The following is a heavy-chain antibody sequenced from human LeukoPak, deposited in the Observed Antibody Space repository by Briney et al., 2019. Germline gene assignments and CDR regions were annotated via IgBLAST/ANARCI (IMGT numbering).Heavy chain of an antibody. CDR1: GFTFCTFE. CDR3: ARDSSYYGSGSFSD. V-gene: IGHV3-48*03. J-gene: IGHJ4*02. CDR2: ISSSGSTI. Sequence: GGSLRLSCAASGFTFCTFEMNWGRQAPGKGPEWVSYISSSGSTISYADSVQGRLTISRDNAKKSLYLQMNSLRAEDTSVYYCARDSSYYGSGSFSDWGQGTLVTVSS. D-gene: IGHD3-10*01.